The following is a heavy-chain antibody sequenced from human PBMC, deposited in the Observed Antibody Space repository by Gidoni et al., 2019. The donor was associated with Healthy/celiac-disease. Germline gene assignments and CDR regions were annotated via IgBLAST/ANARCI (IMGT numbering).Heavy chain of an antibody. D-gene: IGHD1-26*01. CDR3: AKVPGSYGGYFDY. Sequence: EVQLLESGGGLVQPGGSLRLSCAASGFTFSSYAMSWVRQAPGKGLELVSAISGSGGSTYYADSVKGRFTISRDKSKNTLYLQMNSLRAEDTAVYYCAKVPGSYGGYFDYWGQGTLVTVSS. CDR2: ISGSGGST. V-gene: IGHV3-23*01. CDR1: GFTFSSYA. J-gene: IGHJ4*02.